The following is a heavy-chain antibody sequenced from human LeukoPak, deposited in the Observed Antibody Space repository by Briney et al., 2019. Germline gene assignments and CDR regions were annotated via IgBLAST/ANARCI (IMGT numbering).Heavy chain of an antibody. CDR3: ARGSGYVYYYMDV. Sequence: ASVKVSCKASGYTFTSYYMHWVRQAPGQGLEWMGWINPNSGGTNYAQKFQGRVTMTRDTSISTAYMELSRLRSDDTAVYYCARGSGYVYYYMDVWGKGTTVTVSS. CDR1: GYTFTSYY. V-gene: IGHV1-2*02. J-gene: IGHJ6*03. D-gene: IGHD5-12*01. CDR2: INPNSGGT.